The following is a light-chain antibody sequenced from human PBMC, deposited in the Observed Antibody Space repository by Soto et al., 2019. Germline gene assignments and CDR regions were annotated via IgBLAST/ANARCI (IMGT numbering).Light chain of an antibody. CDR2: DTS. CDR3: QQRSNWPIT. V-gene: IGKV3D-20*02. Sequence: ENVLTQSPCTLSLSQGERATVSCRASQSVCGNSLAWYLQRPGQAPRLLIYDTSKRATGIPDRFSGSGSGTDCTLTISRLEPADFAVYYCQQRSNWPITFGQGTRLEIK. J-gene: IGKJ5*01. CDR1: QSVCGNS.